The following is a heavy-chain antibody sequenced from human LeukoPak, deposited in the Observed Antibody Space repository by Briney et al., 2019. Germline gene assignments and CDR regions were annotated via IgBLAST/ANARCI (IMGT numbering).Heavy chain of an antibody. D-gene: IGHD5-18*01. V-gene: IGHV4-61*08. CDR1: GGSVSSGGYY. CDR3: ARTWIRAFDY. CDR2: VSYSGST. Sequence: SETLSLTCNVSGGSVSSGGYYWNWIRQPPGKGLEWIGHVSYSGSTNYNPSLKSRVTISLDTSKNQFSLKLSSVTAADTAVYYCARTWIRAFDYWGQGTLVTVSS. J-gene: IGHJ4*02.